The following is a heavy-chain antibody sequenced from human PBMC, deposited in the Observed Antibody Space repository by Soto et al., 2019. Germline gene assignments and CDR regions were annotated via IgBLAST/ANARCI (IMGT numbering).Heavy chain of an antibody. CDR3: AIDRSHVYCSSTSCYTGMDV. CDR2: INPNSGGT. CDR1: GYTFTGYY. J-gene: IGHJ6*02. D-gene: IGHD2-2*01. Sequence: ASVKVSCKASGYTFTGYYMHWVRQAPGQGLEWMGWINPNSGGTNYAQKFQGWVTMTRDTSISTAYMELSRLRSDDTAVYYCAIDRSHVYCSSTSCYTGMDVWGQGTTVTVSS. V-gene: IGHV1-2*04.